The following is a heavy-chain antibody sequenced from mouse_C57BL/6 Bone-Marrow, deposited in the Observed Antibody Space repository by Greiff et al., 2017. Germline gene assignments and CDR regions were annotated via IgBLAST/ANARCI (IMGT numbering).Heavy chain of an antibody. Sequence: DVMLVESGEGLVKPGGSLKLSCAASGFTFSSYAMSWVRQTPEKRLEWVAYISSGGDYIYYADTVKGRFTISRDNARNTLYLQMSSLKSEYTAMYYCTRGDYSNYAWFAYWGQGTLVTVSA. V-gene: IGHV5-9-1*02. J-gene: IGHJ3*01. CDR2: ISSGGDYI. CDR1: GFTFSSYA. D-gene: IGHD2-5*01. CDR3: TRGDYSNYAWFAY.